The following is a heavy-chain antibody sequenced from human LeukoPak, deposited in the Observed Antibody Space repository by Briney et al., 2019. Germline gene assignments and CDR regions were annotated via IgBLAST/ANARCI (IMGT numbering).Heavy chain of an antibody. D-gene: IGHD5-18*01. CDR1: GYTFTSYG. CDR2: ISAYNGNT. J-gene: IGHJ4*02. V-gene: IGHV1-18*01. CDR3: ATYPPPRGYSYGYFDY. Sequence: ASVKVSCKASGYTFTSYGISWVRQAPGQGLEWMGWISAYNGNTNYAQKLQGRVTMTTDTSTSKAYMELRSLRSDDTAVYYCATYPPPRGYSYGYFDYWGQGTLVTVSS.